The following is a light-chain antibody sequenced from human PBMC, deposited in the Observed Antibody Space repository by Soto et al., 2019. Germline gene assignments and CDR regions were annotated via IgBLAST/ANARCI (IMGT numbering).Light chain of an antibody. Sequence: EKVMTQSPATLSVSPGDSATLSCRASQSVSSNLAWYQQKPGQAPRLLIYDASNRATGIPARFSGSGSGTDFTLAISSLEPEDFAVYYCQQRSNWPSWTFGQGTKVDIK. J-gene: IGKJ1*01. CDR3: QQRSNWPSWT. CDR2: DAS. CDR1: QSVSSN. V-gene: IGKV3-11*01.